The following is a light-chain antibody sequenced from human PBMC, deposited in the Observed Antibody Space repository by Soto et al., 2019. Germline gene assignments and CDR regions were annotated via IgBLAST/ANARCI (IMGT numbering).Light chain of an antibody. CDR2: DVS. J-gene: IGLJ1*01. V-gene: IGLV2-14*01. Sequence: QSALTQPASVSGSPGQSITISCTGTSSDVGGYNYVSWYQQHPGKAPKLIIYDVSNRPSGVSNRFSGSKSGNTASLTISGLQAEDEADYYCSSYTTSNTRQIVFGTGTKLTVL. CDR1: SSDVGGYNY. CDR3: SSYTTSNTRQIV.